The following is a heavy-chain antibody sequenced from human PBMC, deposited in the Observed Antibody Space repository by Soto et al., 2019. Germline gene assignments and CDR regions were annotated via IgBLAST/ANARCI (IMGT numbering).Heavy chain of an antibody. CDR3: ARDIIDYALTALGHYYYYYGMDV. J-gene: IGHJ6*02. D-gene: IGHD4-17*01. V-gene: IGHV3-30-3*01. CDR2: ISYDGSNK. Sequence: PGGSLRLSCAASGFTFSSYAMHWVRQAPGKGLEWVAVISYDGSNKYYADSVKGRFTISRDNSKNTLYLQMNSLRAEDTAVYYCARDIIDYALTALGHYYYYYGMDVWGQGTTVTVSS. CDR1: GFTFSSYA.